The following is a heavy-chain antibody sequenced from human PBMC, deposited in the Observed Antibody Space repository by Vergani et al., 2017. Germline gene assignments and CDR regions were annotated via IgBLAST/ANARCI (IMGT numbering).Heavy chain of an antibody. CDR1: GFTVSSNY. J-gene: IGHJ3*02. V-gene: IGHV3-53*04. CDR2: IYSGGST. D-gene: IGHD3-22*01. Sequence: EVQLVESGGGLVKPGGSLRLSCAASGFTVSSNYMSWVRQAPGKGLEWVSVIYSGGSTYYADSVKGRFTISRHNSKNTLYLQMNSLRAEDTAVYYCARDHYDSSGYPDAFDIWGQGTMVTVSS. CDR3: ARDHYDSSGYPDAFDI.